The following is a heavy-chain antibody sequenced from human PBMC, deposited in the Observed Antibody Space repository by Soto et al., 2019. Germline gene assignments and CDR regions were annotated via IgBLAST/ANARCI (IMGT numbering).Heavy chain of an antibody. J-gene: IGHJ6*02. CDR1: GASIINYY. V-gene: IGHV4-59*01. D-gene: IGHD2-2*01. CDR3: ARIADCSITTCSFPSRFHIRGYYYYYGMDV. CDR2: VSNTATT. Sequence: SETLSLTCTVSGASIINYYWAWIRQSPGGGLESIGYVSNTATTTYNPSLKNRVTISVDASKSQCYLKLRSVTAADTAVYYCARIADCSITTCSFPSRFHIRGYYYYYGMDVWGQGTTVTVSS.